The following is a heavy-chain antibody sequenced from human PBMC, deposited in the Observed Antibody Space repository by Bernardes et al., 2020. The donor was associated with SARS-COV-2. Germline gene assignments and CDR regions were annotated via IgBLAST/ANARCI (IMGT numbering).Heavy chain of an antibody. D-gene: IGHD2-15*01. Sequence: SLRLSCAASGFTFSNYGMHWVRQAPGKGLEWVAVIWYDGINKYFVDSVKGRFTISRDSSKNTVYLQMNSLRDEDTAVYHCARAPRYCSGGTCYGGFDIWGQGTMVTVSS. V-gene: IGHV3-33*08. CDR1: GFTFSNYG. CDR2: IWYDGINK. J-gene: IGHJ3*02. CDR3: ARAPRYCSGGTCYGGFDI.